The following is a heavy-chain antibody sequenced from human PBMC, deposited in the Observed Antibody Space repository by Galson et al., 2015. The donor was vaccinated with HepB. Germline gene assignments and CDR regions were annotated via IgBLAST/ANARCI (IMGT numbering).Heavy chain of an antibody. CDR1: GFTFRNYA. V-gene: IGHV3-23*01. Sequence: SLRLSCAASGFTFRNYAMTWVRQAPGKGLEWVSAISASGGSTYYADSVKGRFTISRDNSKNTLYLQMNSLRAEGTAVYYCAKPWGSGNYYYYYMDVWGKGTTVTVSS. D-gene: IGHD1-26*01. CDR3: AKPWGSGNYYYYYMDV. J-gene: IGHJ6*03. CDR2: ISASGGST.